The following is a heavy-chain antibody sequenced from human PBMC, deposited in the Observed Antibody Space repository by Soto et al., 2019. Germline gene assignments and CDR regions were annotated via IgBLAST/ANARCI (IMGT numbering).Heavy chain of an antibody. J-gene: IGHJ6*02. Sequence: QVQLVESGGGVVQPGRSLRLSCAASGFTFSSYAMHWVRQAPGKGLEWVAVISYDGSNKYYADSVKGRFTISRDNSKNTTYLQMNSLRAEDTAVYYGARDGPSLAGYYYGMDVWGQGTTVTVSS. CDR3: ARDGPSLAGYYYGMDV. CDR2: ISYDGSNK. V-gene: IGHV3-30-3*01. CDR1: GFTFSSYA.